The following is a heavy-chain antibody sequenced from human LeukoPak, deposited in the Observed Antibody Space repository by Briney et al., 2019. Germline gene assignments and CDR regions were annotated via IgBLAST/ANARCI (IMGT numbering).Heavy chain of an antibody. Sequence: SETLSLTCTVSGGSISSGSYYWSWIRQPAGKGLEWIGRIYTSGSTNYNPSLKSRVTISVDTSKNQFFLKLSSVTAADTAVYYCAGDYYGSGSNNWFDPWGQGTLVTVSS. CDR1: GGSISSGSYY. V-gene: IGHV4-61*02. J-gene: IGHJ5*02. CDR2: IYTSGST. CDR3: AGDYYGSGSNNWFDP. D-gene: IGHD3-10*01.